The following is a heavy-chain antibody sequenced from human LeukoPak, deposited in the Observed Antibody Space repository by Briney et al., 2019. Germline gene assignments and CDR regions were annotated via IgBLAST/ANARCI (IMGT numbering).Heavy chain of an antibody. Sequence: PEASVKVSCKASGYTFTGYYMHWVRQAPGQGLEWMGGIIPIFGTANYAQKFQGRVTITADESTSTAYMELSSLRSEDTAVYYCARLRGGMTTVTTSDYWGQGTLVTVSS. J-gene: IGHJ4*02. CDR2: IIPIFGTA. CDR3: ARLRGGMTTVTTSDY. D-gene: IGHD4-17*01. V-gene: IGHV1-69*13. CDR1: GYTFTGYY.